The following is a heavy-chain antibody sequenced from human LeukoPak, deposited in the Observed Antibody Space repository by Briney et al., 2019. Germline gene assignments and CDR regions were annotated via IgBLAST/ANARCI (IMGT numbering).Heavy chain of an antibody. CDR2: VYYTGST. Sequence: SETLSLTCSVSGGSVSNYYWRWIRQPPGKGLEWIGYVYYTGSTNYNPSLKSRVTMFEDKSKNQFSLRLYSVNVADTAVYYCARHFAYSSSSYFDYWGQGSLVTVSS. J-gene: IGHJ4*02. CDR1: GGSVSNYY. CDR3: ARHFAYSSSSYFDY. V-gene: IGHV4-59*08. D-gene: IGHD6-6*01.